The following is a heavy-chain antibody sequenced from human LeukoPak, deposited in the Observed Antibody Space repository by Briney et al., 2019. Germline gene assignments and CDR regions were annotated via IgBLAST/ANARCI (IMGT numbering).Heavy chain of an antibody. CDR2: IKPSAKST. D-gene: IGHD2/OR15-2a*01. V-gene: IGHV1-46*01. CDR3: AREVPETFNFDY. J-gene: IGHJ4*02. Sequence: ASVKVSCKASGYTFTSYYTHWVRQAPGQGLEWMGIIKPSAKSTLYAQKFQGRVTVTSDMSTSTVYVELSSLRSEDTAVYYCAREVPETFNFDYWGQGTLVTVSS. CDR1: GYTFTSYY.